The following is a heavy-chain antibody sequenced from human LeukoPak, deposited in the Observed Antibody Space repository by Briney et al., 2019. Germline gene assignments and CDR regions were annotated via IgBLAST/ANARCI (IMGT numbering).Heavy chain of an antibody. V-gene: IGHV3-30*02. CDR3: AKDRSRYSYGSDY. CDR1: GFTFSSYG. CDR2: IRYDGSNK. Sequence: GGSLRLSCAASGFTFSSYGMHWVRQAPGKGLEWVAFIRYDGSNKYYADSVKGRFTISRDNSKNPLYLQMNSLRAEDTAVYYCAKDRSRYSYGSDYWGQGTLVTVSS. J-gene: IGHJ4*02. D-gene: IGHD5-18*01.